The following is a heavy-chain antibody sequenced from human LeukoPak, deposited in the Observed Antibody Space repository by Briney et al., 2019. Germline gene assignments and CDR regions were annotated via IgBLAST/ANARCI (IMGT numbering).Heavy chain of an antibody. CDR3: ARAETTVTTYYYYYYMDV. J-gene: IGHJ6*03. Sequence: GGSLRLSCAASGFTFSSYGMHWVRQAPGKGLEWVADISYDGSNKYYADSVKGRFTISRDNSKNTLYLQMNSLRAEDTAVYYCARAETTVTTYYYYYYMDVWGKGTTVTVSS. V-gene: IGHV3-30*03. CDR1: GFTFSSYG. CDR2: ISYDGSNK. D-gene: IGHD4-17*01.